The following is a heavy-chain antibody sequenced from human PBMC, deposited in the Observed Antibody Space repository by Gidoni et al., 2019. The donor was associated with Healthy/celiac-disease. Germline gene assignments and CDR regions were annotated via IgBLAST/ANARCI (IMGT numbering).Heavy chain of an antibody. Sequence: QVQLVQSGAEVKKPGSSVKVSCKASGGTFSSYPLRWGRQAPGQGLEWMGGIIPIFGTANYAQKFQGRVTITADESTSTAYMELSSLRSEDTAVYYCARGGGDGIAVAGTGYYYGMDVWGQGTTVTVSS. CDR2: IIPIFGTA. V-gene: IGHV1-69*01. J-gene: IGHJ6*02. D-gene: IGHD6-19*01. CDR1: GGTFSSYP. CDR3: ARGGGDGIAVAGTGYYYGMDV.